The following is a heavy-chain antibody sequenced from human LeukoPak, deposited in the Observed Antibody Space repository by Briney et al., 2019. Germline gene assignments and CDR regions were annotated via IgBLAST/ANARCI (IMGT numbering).Heavy chain of an antibody. V-gene: IGHV3-48*03. CDR2: ISSSGSTI. D-gene: IGHD3-10*02. CDR3: AELGITMIGGV. J-gene: IGHJ6*04. Sequence: GGSLRLSCAASGFTFSSYEMNWVRQAPGKGLEWVSYISSSGSTIYYADSVKGRFTISRDNAKNSLYLQMDSLRAEDTAVYYCAELGITMIGGVRGKGTTVTISS. CDR1: GFTFSSYE.